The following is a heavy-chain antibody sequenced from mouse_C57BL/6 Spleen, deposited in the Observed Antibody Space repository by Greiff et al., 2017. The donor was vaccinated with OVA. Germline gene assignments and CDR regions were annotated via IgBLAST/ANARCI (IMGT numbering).Heavy chain of an antibody. CDR1: GYTFTSYW. Sequence: QVQLKQPGAELVKPGASVKLSCKASGYTFTSYWMHWVKQRPGRGLEWIGRIDPNSGGTKYNEKFKSKATLTVDKPSSTAYMQLSSLTSEDSAVYYCARRHYGSSYVDYFDYWGQGTTLTVSS. J-gene: IGHJ2*01. CDR3: ARRHYGSSYVDYFDY. V-gene: IGHV1-72*01. D-gene: IGHD1-1*01. CDR2: IDPNSGGT.